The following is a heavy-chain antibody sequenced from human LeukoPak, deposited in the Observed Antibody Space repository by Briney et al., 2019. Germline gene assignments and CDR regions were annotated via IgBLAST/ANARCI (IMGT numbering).Heavy chain of an antibody. Sequence: GRSLRLSCAASGFTFSSNGMHWVRQAPGKGLEWVAVIWHDGSNKYYSDPVKGRFTISRDNSKNTLYLQMNSLRVEDTAVYYRARDGSSGYLHFDFWGQGTLVTVSS. CDR1: GFTFSSNG. J-gene: IGHJ4*02. CDR2: IWHDGSNK. CDR3: ARDGSSGYLHFDF. V-gene: IGHV3-33*01. D-gene: IGHD3-22*01.